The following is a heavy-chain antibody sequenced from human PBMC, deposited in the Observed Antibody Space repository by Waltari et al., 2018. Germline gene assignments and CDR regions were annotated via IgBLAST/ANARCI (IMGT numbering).Heavy chain of an antibody. CDR2: IYPGDSDT. V-gene: IGHV5-51*01. CDR3: ATLDGWLQYPYYFDY. Sequence: EVQLVQSGAEVKKPGESLKISCKGSGYSFTSYWIGWVRQMPGKGLEWMGIIYPGDSDTRYSPSFQGQVTISADKSISTAYLQWSSLKASGTAMYYCATLDGWLQYPYYFDYWGQGTLVTVSS. D-gene: IGHD5-12*01. J-gene: IGHJ4*02. CDR1: GYSFTSYW.